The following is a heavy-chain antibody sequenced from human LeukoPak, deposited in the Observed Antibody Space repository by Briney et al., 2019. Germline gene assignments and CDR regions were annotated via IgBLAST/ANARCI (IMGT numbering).Heavy chain of an antibody. J-gene: IGHJ4*02. D-gene: IGHD6-19*01. CDR2: INPNSGGT. CDR3: ARGWRPTIAVAGLFDY. CDR1: GYTFTGYY. V-gene: IGHV1-2*06. Sequence: ASVKLSCKASGYTFTGYYMHWVRQAPGQGLEWMGRINPNSGGTNYAQKFQGRVTMTRDTSISTAYMELSRLRSDDTAVYYCARGWRPTIAVAGLFDYWGQGTLVTVSS.